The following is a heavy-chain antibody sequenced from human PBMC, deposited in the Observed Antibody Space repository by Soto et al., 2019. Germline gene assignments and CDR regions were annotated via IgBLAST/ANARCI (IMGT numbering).Heavy chain of an antibody. CDR3: ARDLARGYYDSSGYYGGYYFDY. V-gene: IGHV1-18*01. CDR2: ISAYNGNT. J-gene: IGHJ4*02. Sequence: QVQLVQSGAEVKKPGASVKVSCKASGYTFTSYGISWVRQAPGQGLEWMGWISAYNGNTNYAQKPQGRVTMTTDTSTSTAYMELRSLRSDDTAVYYCARDLARGYYDSSGYYGGYYFDYWGQGTLVTVSS. D-gene: IGHD3-22*01. CDR1: GYTFTSYG.